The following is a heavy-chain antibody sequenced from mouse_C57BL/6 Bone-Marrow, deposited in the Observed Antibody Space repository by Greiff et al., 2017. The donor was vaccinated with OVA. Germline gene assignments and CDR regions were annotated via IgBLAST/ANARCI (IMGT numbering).Heavy chain of an antibody. J-gene: IGHJ1*03. Sequence: VQLQQSGPVLVKPGASVKMSCKASGYTFTDYYMNWVKQSHGKSLEWIGVINPYNGGTSYNQKFKGKATLTVDKSSSTAYRELNSLTSEDSAVYYCARRGTVVASPRYCDVWGTGTTVTVSS. CDR2: INPYNGGT. V-gene: IGHV1-19*01. CDR3: ARRGTVVASPRYCDV. D-gene: IGHD1-1*01. CDR1: GYTFTDYY.